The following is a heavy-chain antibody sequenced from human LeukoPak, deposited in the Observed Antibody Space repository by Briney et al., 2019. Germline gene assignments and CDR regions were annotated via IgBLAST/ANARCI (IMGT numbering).Heavy chain of an antibody. CDR3: AKDGGSHYYFDY. CDR2: IRYDGSNK. CDR1: GFTFSSYG. Sequence: GGSLRLSCAASGFTFSSYGMHWVRQAPGKGLEWVAFIRYDGSNKYYADPVKGRFTISRDNSKNTLYLQMNSLRAEDTAVYYCAKDGGSHYYFDYWGQGTLVTVSS. D-gene: IGHD3-16*01. V-gene: IGHV3-30*02. J-gene: IGHJ4*02.